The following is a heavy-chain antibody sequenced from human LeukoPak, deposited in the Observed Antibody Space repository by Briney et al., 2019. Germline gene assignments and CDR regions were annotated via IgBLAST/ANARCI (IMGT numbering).Heavy chain of an antibody. CDR3: ARVFDSGSQAYFYYMDV. CDR1: GGSFSGYY. J-gene: IGHJ6*03. D-gene: IGHD3-10*01. CDR2: INHSGST. Sequence: PSETLSLTCAVYGGSFSGYYWSWIRQPPGKGLEWSGEINHSGSTNYNPSLKSRVTISVDTSKNQFSLKLSSVTAADTAVYYCARVFDSGSQAYFYYMDVWGKGTTVTISS. V-gene: IGHV4-34*01.